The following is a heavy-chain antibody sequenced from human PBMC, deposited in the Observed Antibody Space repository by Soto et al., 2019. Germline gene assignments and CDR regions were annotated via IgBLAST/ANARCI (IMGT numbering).Heavy chain of an antibody. Sequence: PGESLKISCKGSGYSFTSYWIGWVRQMPGKGLEWMGIIYPGDSDTRYSPSFQGQVTISADKSISTAYLQWSSLKASDTAMYYCARHGPDIVLVPAAMRGGRGYYYYGMDVWGQGTTVTVSS. J-gene: IGHJ6*02. CDR2: IYPGDSDT. V-gene: IGHV5-51*01. CDR1: GYSFTSYW. CDR3: ARHGPDIVLVPAAMRGGRGYYYYGMDV. D-gene: IGHD2-2*01.